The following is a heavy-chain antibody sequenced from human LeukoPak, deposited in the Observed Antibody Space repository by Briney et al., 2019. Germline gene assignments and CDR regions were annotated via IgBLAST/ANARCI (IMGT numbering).Heavy chain of an antibody. D-gene: IGHD3-22*01. CDR3: ATDGGCSGYYYGPPCAFDY. CDR1: GFTVSSNY. V-gene: IGHV3-66*01. Sequence: QAGGSLRLSCAASGFTVSSNYMSWVRQAPGKGLEWVSVIYSGGSTYYADSVKGRFTISRDNSKNTLYLQMNSLRAEDTAVYYCATDGGCSGYYYGPPCAFDYWGQGTLVTVSS. J-gene: IGHJ4*02. CDR2: IYSGGST.